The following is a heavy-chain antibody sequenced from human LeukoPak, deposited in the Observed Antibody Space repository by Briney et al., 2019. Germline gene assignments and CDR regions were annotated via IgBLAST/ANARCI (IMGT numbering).Heavy chain of an antibody. V-gene: IGHV3-23*01. CDR1: GFSFSENA. Sequence: PGGSLRLSCATSGFSFSENALSWFRQAPGKGLEWVSDIRSTGDTYYAKSVKGRFTISRDNSKNTLYLQMNSLRADDTALYYASGHGSSSYWGQGTLVTVSS. CDR3: SGHGSSSY. J-gene: IGHJ4*02. CDR2: IRSTGDT. D-gene: IGHD6-13*01.